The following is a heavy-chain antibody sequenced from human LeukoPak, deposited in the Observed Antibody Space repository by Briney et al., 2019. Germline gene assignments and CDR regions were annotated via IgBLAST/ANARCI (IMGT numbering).Heavy chain of an antibody. CDR3: ARNNWPHYYDSSGYDN. Sequence: ASVKVSCKASGYTFTSYVMHWVRQAPGQRLEWMGWINAGNGNTKYSQKFQGRVTITRDTSASTAYMELSSLRSEDTAVYYCARNNWPHYYDSSGYDNWGQGTLVTVSS. J-gene: IGHJ4*02. CDR1: GYTFTSYV. CDR2: INAGNGNT. V-gene: IGHV1-3*01. D-gene: IGHD3-22*01.